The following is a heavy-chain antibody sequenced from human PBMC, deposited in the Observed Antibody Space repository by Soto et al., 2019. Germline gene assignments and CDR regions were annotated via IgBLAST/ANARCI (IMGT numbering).Heavy chain of an antibody. V-gene: IGHV5-10-1*01. J-gene: IGHJ6*02. D-gene: IGHD5-18*01. Sequence: GESLKISCKGSGYSFTIYWISWVRQMPGKGLEWMGRIDPSDSYTNYSPSFQGHVTNSADKSISTTYLQWSSLKASDTAMFYCARTSMQSRGYSYGHGGMDVWGQGTTVTVSS. CDR3: ARTSMQSRGYSYGHGGMDV. CDR2: IDPSDSYT. CDR1: GYSFTIYW.